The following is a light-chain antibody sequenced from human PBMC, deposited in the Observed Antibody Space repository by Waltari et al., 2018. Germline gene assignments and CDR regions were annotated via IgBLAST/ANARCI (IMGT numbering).Light chain of an antibody. Sequence: LVLTQSPSASASLGASVKLTCSLPGDYSAYAIPWHQQQPLKGPRYLMTVNSDGSHKKGDGISERFSGSSSDVDRYLIISRLQSDDEADYFCQTWGTGIQVFGSGTKLTVL. CDR3: QTWGTGIQV. J-gene: IGLJ3*02. CDR2: VNSDGSH. CDR1: GDYSAYA. V-gene: IGLV4-69*01.